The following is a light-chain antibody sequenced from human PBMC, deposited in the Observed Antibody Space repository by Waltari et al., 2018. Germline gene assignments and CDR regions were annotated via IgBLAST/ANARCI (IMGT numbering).Light chain of an antibody. V-gene: IGKV3-11*01. Sequence: EIVLTQSPATLSLSPGETATLSCRASQSVGTYVACYQQKPGQAPRPLIYDASNRATGIPAQFRGSGSGTDFTLTISSLEAEDFAVYYCQQRSSWTPHTLGQGARLEIK. J-gene: IGKJ2*01. CDR3: QQRSSWTPHT. CDR2: DAS. CDR1: QSVGTY.